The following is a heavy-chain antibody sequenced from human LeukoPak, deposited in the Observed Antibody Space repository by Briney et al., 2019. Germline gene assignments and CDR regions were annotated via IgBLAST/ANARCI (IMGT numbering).Heavy chain of an antibody. CDR3: ARVKEQLVPYYYYYMDV. J-gene: IGHJ6*03. V-gene: IGHV4-59*01. Sequence: PSETLSLTCTVSGGSISSYYWSWIRQPPGKGLEWIGYIYYSGSTNYNPSLKSRVTISVDTSKNQFSLKLSSVTAADTAVYYCARVKEQLVPYYYYYMDVWGKGTTVTVSS. D-gene: IGHD6-6*01. CDR1: GGSISSYY. CDR2: IYYSGST.